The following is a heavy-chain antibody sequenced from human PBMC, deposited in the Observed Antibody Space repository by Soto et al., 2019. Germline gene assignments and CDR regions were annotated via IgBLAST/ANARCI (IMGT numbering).Heavy chain of an antibody. Sequence: ASVKVYCQTSGYTYTRYDINWVRQATGQGLEWMGWMNPNSGNTGYAQKFQGRVTMTRNTSISTAYMGLSSLRSEDTAVYYCARVPPRKCSGGSCYYLFLDYWGQGTLVTVSS. CDR3: ARVPPRKCSGGSCYYLFLDY. J-gene: IGHJ4*02. CDR1: GYTYTRYD. D-gene: IGHD2-15*01. V-gene: IGHV1-8*01. CDR2: MNPNSGNT.